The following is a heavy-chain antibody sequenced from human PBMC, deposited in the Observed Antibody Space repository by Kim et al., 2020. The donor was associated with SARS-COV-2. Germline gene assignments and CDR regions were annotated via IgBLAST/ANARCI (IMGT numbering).Heavy chain of an antibody. CDR3: ARDEHAGGYSGYDEYYYYYYGMDV. V-gene: IGHV3-21*01. CDR1: GFTFSSYS. Sequence: GGSLRLSCAASGFTFSSYSMNWVRQAPGKGLEWVSSISSSSSYIYYADSVKGRFTISRDNAKNSLYLQMNSLRAEDTAVYYCARDEHAGGYSGYDEYYYYYYGMDVWGQGTTVTVSS. CDR2: ISSSSSYI. J-gene: IGHJ6*02. D-gene: IGHD5-12*01.